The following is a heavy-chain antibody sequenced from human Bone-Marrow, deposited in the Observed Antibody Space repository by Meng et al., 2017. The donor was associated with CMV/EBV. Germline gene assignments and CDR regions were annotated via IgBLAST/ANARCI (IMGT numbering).Heavy chain of an antibody. CDR3: ARSMEGYYYDSSGYFDY. J-gene: IGHJ4*02. Sequence: YTFISHGINWVRQAPGKGLEWMGWISGYSRNTKYAQKLQGRVIMTTDISTSTAYMEVRSLRSDDTAVYYCARSMEGYYYDSSGYFDYWGQGTLVTVSS. CDR1: YTFISHG. V-gene: IGHV1-18*01. CDR2: ISGYSRNT. D-gene: IGHD3-22*01.